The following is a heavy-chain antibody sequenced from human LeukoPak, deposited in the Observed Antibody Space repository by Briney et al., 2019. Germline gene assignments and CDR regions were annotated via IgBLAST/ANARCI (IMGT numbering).Heavy chain of an antibody. D-gene: IGHD5-18*01. CDR1: GFIFSTYN. V-gene: IGHV3-21*01. J-gene: IGHJ4*02. CDR3: ARGADNYGYTFDY. CDR2: ISSSSDYI. Sequence: GGSLRLSCAASGFIFSTYNMNWVRQAPGKGLEWVSSISSSSDYIYYADSVKGRFTISRDNAKNSLYLEMNSLRAEDTAIYYCARGADNYGYTFDYWGQGTLVTASS.